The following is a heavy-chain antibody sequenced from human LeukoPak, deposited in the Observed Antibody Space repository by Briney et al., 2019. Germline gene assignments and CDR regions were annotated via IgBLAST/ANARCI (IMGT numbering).Heavy chain of an antibody. CDR2: ISGSGSTK. CDR3: ARDYGGVMFDY. Sequence: PGGSLRLSCAASGFTFGRFEMNWVRQGPGKGLEWVSYISGSGSTKYYAETAKGRFTISRDNDKNSLYLQMNSLRAEDTAVYYCARDYGGVMFDYWGQGTLLTVSS. V-gene: IGHV3-48*03. CDR1: GFTFGRFE. J-gene: IGHJ4*02. D-gene: IGHD4-23*01.